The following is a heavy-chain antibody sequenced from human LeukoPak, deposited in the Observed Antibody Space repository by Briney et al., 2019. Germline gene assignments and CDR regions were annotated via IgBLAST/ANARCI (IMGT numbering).Heavy chain of an antibody. CDR3: ARNYGDLPNWFDP. CDR1: GYTFTGYY. D-gene: IGHD4-17*01. CDR2: INPNSGGT. V-gene: IGHV1-2*02. Sequence: GASVKVSCKASGYTFTGYYMHWVRQAPGQGLEWMGWINPNSGGTNYAQKFQGRVTMTRDTSISTAYMELSRLRSDDTAVYYCARNYGDLPNWFDPWGQGTLVTVSS. J-gene: IGHJ5*02.